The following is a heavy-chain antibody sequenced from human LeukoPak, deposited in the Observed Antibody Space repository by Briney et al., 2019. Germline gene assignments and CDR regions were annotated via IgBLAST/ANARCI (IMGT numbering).Heavy chain of an antibody. CDR1: GYSLTNHF. V-gene: IGHV4-34*12. D-gene: IGHD2-2*01. CDR3: ARGPAAIHP. J-gene: IGHJ5*02. CDR2: ILHNGAT. Sequence: PSETLSLTRGVYGYSLTNHFWIWLRQPPGKGLEWIGEILHNGATNYNPSLKSRVTISVDTSKNQFFLKLSSATAADTAVYYCARGPAAIHPWGQGTLVTVSS.